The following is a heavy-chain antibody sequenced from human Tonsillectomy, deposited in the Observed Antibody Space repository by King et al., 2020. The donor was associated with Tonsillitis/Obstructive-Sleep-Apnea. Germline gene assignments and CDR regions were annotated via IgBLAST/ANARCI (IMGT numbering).Heavy chain of an antibody. J-gene: IGHJ6*03. Sequence: VQLVESGGGVVQPGRSLRLSCAASGFTFSSYAIDWVRQAPGKGLEWVAVISYDVSNKYHADSVKGRFTISRDNSKNTLYLQMNSLRAEDTAVYYCARGSGSDYYYYMDVWGKGTTVTVSS. D-gene: IGHD3-10*01. CDR3: ARGSGSDYYYYMDV. CDR2: ISYDVSNK. CDR1: GFTFSSYA. V-gene: IGHV3-30*01.